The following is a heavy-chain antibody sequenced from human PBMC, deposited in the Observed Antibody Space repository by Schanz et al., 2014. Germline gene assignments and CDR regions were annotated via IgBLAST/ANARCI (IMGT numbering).Heavy chain of an antibody. Sequence: QVQLVESGGGVVQPGGSLRLSCAASGFTFSFSGMHWVRQAPGRGLEWVAFIRYDGSSKYYADSVRGRFTISRDDSKNTLYLQMNSLRPEDTAVYYCAKEDRNHNSDYVYWGQGTLVTVSS. D-gene: IGHD3-22*01. V-gene: IGHV3-30*02. CDR1: GFTFSFSG. CDR2: IRYDGSSK. CDR3: AKEDRNHNSDYVY. J-gene: IGHJ4*02.